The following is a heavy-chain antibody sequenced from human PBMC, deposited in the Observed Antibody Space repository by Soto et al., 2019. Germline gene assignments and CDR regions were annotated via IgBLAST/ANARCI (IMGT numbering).Heavy chain of an antibody. CDR2: IYYSGNT. V-gene: IGHV4-59*01. CDR3: ARGGTFRTFDY. Sequence: LTCTVSGGSINNYYWSWIRQPPGKGLEWIGYIYYSGNTNYNPSLKSRVTISVDTSKNQFSLKLSSATAADTAVYYCARGGTFRTFDYWGQGTLVTVSS. J-gene: IGHJ4*02. D-gene: IGHD3-16*01. CDR1: GGSINNYY.